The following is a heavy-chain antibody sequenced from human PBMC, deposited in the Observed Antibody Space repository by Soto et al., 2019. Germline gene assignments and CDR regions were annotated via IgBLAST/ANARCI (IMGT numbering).Heavy chain of an antibody. CDR2: IIPIFGTA. Sequence: SVKVSCKASVCTFSSYAISWVRQAPGQGLEWMGGIIPIFGTANYAQKFQGRVTITADESTSTAYMELSSLRSEDTAVYYCARDLYGGNSIYYYGMDVWGQGTTVTVSS. CDR1: VCTFSSYA. J-gene: IGHJ6*02. D-gene: IGHD2-21*02. V-gene: IGHV1-69*13. CDR3: ARDLYGGNSIYYYGMDV.